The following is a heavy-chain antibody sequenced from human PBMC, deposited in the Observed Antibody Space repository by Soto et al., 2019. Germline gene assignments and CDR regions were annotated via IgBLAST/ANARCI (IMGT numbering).Heavy chain of an antibody. CDR2: IYYSGST. Sequence: PSETLSLTCTVSGDSVSSGTFYWTWIRQPPGKGLEWIGYIYYSGSTNYSPSLKSRVTMSVDTSRNQFSLKLNSVTVADTAMYYCARGRGVTGRYYHFGLDVWGPGTTVT. CDR1: GDSVSSGTFY. V-gene: IGHV4-61*01. CDR3: ARGRGVTGRYYHFGLDV. D-gene: IGHD3-10*01. J-gene: IGHJ6*02.